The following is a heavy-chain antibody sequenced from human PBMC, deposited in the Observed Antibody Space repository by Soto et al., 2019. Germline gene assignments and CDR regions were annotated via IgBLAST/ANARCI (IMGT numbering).Heavy chain of an antibody. V-gene: IGHV5-51*01. CDR1: GYSFTSYW. J-gene: IGHJ6*02. CDR3: ARHPMVRGVNRRYYYYGMDV. D-gene: IGHD3-10*01. CDR2: IYPGDSDT. Sequence: PGESLKISCKGSGYSFTSYWIGWVRQMPGKGLEWMGIIYPGDSDTRYSPSFQGQVTISADKSISTAYLQWSSLKASDTAMYYCARHPMVRGVNRRYYYYGMDVWGQGTTVTVSS.